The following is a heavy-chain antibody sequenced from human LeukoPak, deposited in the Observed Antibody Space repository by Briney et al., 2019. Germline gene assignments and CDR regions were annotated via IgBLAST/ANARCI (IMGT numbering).Heavy chain of an antibody. V-gene: IGHV3-21*01. CDR3: ARDDSSGRPFDY. Sequence: GGSLRLSCAASGFTFSSYSMNWVRQAPGKGLEWVSSISSSSSYIYYADSVKGRFTISRDNAKNSLYLQMNSLRAEDTAVYYCARDDSSGRPFDYWGQGTLVTVSS. CDR1: GFTFSSYS. J-gene: IGHJ4*02. CDR2: ISSSSSYI. D-gene: IGHD6-19*01.